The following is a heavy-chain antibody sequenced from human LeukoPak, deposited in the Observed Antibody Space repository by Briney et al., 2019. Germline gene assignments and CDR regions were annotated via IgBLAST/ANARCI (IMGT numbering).Heavy chain of an antibody. CDR2: MNPNSGNT. Sequence: ASVKVSCKASGYTFTSYDINWVRQATGQGLEWMGWMNPNSGNTGYAQKFQGRVTMTRNTSISTAYMELSSLRSEDTAVHYCARRSSWYGRAFDIWGQGTMVTVSS. V-gene: IGHV1-8*01. CDR3: ARRSSWYGRAFDI. J-gene: IGHJ3*02. CDR1: GYTFTSYD. D-gene: IGHD6-13*01.